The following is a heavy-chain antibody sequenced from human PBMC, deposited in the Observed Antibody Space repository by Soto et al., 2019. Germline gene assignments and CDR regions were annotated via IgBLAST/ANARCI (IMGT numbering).Heavy chain of an antibody. CDR1: GFTLSGYA. CDR3: ARRARPDFYYMDV. Sequence: EVQLAESGGGLAQPGGSLRLSCAASGFTLSGYAMDWVRQAPGKGLEYVSGISSNGVGTYYANSVQGRFTISRDNSQNTVYLQMGSLSPEDMAVYYCARRARPDFYYMDVWGKGTTVTVSS. CDR2: ISSNGVGT. V-gene: IGHV3-64*01. D-gene: IGHD6-6*01. J-gene: IGHJ6*03.